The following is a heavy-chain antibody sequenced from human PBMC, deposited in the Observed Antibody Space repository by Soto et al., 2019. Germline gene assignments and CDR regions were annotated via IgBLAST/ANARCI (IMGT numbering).Heavy chain of an antibody. CDR3: AEADRPRLLSYLDY. CDR2: ISGSGGST. V-gene: IGHV3-23*01. CDR1: GFTFSSYA. J-gene: IGHJ4*02. D-gene: IGHD5-18*01. Sequence: GGSLRLSCAASGFTFSSYAMSWVRQAPGKGLEWVSAISGSGGSTYYADSVKGRFTISRDNSKNTLYLQMNSLRAEDTAVYYCAEADRPRLLSYLDYWGQGTLVTVSS.